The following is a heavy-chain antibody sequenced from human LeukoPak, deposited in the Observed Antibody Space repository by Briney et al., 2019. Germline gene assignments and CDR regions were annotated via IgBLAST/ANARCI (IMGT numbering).Heavy chain of an antibody. V-gene: IGHV3-64D*06. CDR1: GFSFSAVV. J-gene: IGHJ4*02. Sequence: GGSLRVSCSVSGFSFSAVVMHCVCQAPGEGLEYVSAISSNGDNTYYVDSVKGSFTISRDNSKNTLYLKVSRLRADVSAVDYWVRGTGYWGQGTLVTV. D-gene: IGHD3/OR15-3a*01. CDR2: ISSNGDNT. CDR3: VRGTGY.